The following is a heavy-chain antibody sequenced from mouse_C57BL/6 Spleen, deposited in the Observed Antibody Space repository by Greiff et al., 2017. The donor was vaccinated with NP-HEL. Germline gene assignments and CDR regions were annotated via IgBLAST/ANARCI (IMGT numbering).Heavy chain of an antibody. CDR2: ISSGSSTI. CDR3: ARRHYYGSSYPDY. D-gene: IGHD1-1*01. J-gene: IGHJ2*01. CDR1: GFTFSDYG. Sequence: DVKLVESGGGLVKPGGSLKLSCAASGFTFSDYGMHWVRQAPEKGLEWVAYISSGSSTIYYADTVKGRFTISRDNAKNTLFLQMTSLRSEDTAMYYCARRHYYGSSYPDYWGQGTTLTVSS. V-gene: IGHV5-17*01.